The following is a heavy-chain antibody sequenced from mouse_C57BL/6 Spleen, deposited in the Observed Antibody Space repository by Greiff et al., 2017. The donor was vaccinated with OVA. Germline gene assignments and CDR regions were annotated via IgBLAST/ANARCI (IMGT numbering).Heavy chain of an antibody. CDR3: ARELGPVYFDY. V-gene: IGHV3-6*01. CDR2: ISYDGSN. CDR1: GYSITSGYY. J-gene: IGHJ2*01. Sequence: EVKLQESGPGLVKPSQSLSLTCSVTGYSITSGYYWNWIRQFPGNKLEWMGYISYDGSNNYNPSLKNRISITRDTSKNQFFLKLNSVTTEDTATYYCARELGPVYFDYWGQGTTLTVSS. D-gene: IGHD4-1*01.